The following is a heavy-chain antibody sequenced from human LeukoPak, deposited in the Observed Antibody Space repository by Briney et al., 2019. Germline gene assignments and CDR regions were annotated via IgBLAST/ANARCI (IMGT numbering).Heavy chain of an antibody. CDR1: AFTFSSYW. CDR3: AMPGYGYGYVYY. Sequence: PAGGSLSLSCAASAFTFSSYWLSWVRQAPGKGLEWVADIKHDGSDKYYVDSVKGRFTISRDNAKNSLYLQMHSVIAEDTAVYYCAMPGYGYGYVYYGGQGTLVTVSS. V-gene: IGHV3-7*01. D-gene: IGHD5-18*01. J-gene: IGHJ4*02. CDR2: IKHDGSDK.